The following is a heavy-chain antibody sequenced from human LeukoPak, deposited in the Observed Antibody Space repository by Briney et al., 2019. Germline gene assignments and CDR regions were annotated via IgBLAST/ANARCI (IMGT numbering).Heavy chain of an antibody. J-gene: IGHJ4*02. Sequence: SETLSLTCTVSGGSISSYYWSWIRQPAGKGLEWIGRIYTSGSTNHNPSLKSRVTMSVDTSKNQFSLKLSSVTAADTAVYYCARGSPNSSGWYGYYFDYWGQGTLVTVSS. D-gene: IGHD6-19*01. CDR2: IYTSGST. CDR1: GGSISSYY. CDR3: ARGSPNSSGWYGYYFDY. V-gene: IGHV4-4*07.